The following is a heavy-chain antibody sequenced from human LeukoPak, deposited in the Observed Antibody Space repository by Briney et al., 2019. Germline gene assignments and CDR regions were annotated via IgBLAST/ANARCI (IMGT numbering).Heavy chain of an antibody. D-gene: IGHD6-19*01. Sequence: ASVKVSCKASGYTFINYYLHWVRQAPGQGLEWMGIINPSGGSTSYAQKFQDRVTMTRDTSTSTVYMELSSLRSDDTAVYYCARDGSDWSKTFDYWGQGTLVTVSS. V-gene: IGHV1-46*01. J-gene: IGHJ4*02. CDR1: GYTFINYY. CDR3: ARDGSDWSKTFDY. CDR2: INPSGGST.